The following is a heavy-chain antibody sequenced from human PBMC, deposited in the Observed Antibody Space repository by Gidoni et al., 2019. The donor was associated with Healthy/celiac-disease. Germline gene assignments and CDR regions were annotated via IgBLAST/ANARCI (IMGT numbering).Heavy chain of an antibody. J-gene: IGHJ6*02. CDR3: ARMLNYCSGGSCYWYYGMDV. CDR2: IIPIFGTA. D-gene: IGHD2-15*01. Sequence: QVQLVQSGAEVKKPGSSVKVSCKASGGTFSSYAISWVRQAPGQGLEWMGGIIPIFGTANYAQKFQGRVTITADESTSTAYMELSSLRSEDTAVYYCARMLNYCSGGSCYWYYGMDVWGQGTMVTVSS. CDR1: GGTFSSYA. V-gene: IGHV1-69*01.